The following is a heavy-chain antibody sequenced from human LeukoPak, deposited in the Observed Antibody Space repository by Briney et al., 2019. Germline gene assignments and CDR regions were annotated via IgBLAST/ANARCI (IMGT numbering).Heavy chain of an antibody. CDR2: IYTSGST. V-gene: IGHV4-4*07. Sequence: SETLSLTCTVSGGSISSYYWSWIRQPAGKGLEWIGRIYTSGSTNYNPSLKSRVTVSVDTSKNQLSLKLSSVTAADTAVYYCARGGNYGAYSLDVWGKGTTVTVSS. D-gene: IGHD3-16*01. CDR1: GGSISSYY. J-gene: IGHJ6*04. CDR3: ARGGNYGAYSLDV.